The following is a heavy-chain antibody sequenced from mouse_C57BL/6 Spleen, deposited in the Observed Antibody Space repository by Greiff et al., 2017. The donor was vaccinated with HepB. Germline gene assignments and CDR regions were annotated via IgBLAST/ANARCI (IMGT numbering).Heavy chain of an antibody. CDR1: GYTFTDYY. J-gene: IGHJ3*01. D-gene: IGHD1-1*01. CDR3: AREGASAGSSYWFAY. V-gene: IGHV1-19*01. CDR2: INPYNGGT. Sequence: VQLKESGPVLVKPGASVKMSCKASGYTFTDYYMNWVKQSHGKSLEWIGVINPYNGGTSYNQKFKGKATLTVDKSSSTAYMELNSLTSEDSAVYYCAREGASAGSSYWFAYWGQGTLVTVSA.